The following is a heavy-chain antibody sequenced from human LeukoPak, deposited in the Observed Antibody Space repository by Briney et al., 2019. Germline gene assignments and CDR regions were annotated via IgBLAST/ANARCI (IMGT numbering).Heavy chain of an antibody. CDR3: AKSPRDDYYYYYMDV. D-gene: IGHD3-10*01. CDR1: GFTFSSYA. J-gene: IGHJ6*03. V-gene: IGHV3-23*01. Sequence: PGGSLRLSCAASGFTFSSYAMSWIRQAPGKGLEWVSAISGSGGSTYYADSVKGRFTISRDNSKDTLYLQMNSLRAEDTAVYYCAKSPRDDYYYYYMDVWGKGTTVTVSS. CDR2: ISGSGGST.